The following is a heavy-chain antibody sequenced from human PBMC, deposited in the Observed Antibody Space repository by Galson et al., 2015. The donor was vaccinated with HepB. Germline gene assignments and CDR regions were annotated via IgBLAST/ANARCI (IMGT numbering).Heavy chain of an antibody. Sequence: SVKVSCKVSGYTLTELSMHWVRQAPGKGLEWMGCFDPEDGKTIYAQKFQGRVTMTEDTSTDTAYMELSRLRSDDTAVYYCARSVRLLGRPDGFDIWGQGTMVTVSS. CDR2: FDPEDGKT. V-gene: IGHV1-24*01. CDR1: GYTLTELS. J-gene: IGHJ3*02. CDR3: ARSVRLLGRPDGFDI. D-gene: IGHD2-15*01.